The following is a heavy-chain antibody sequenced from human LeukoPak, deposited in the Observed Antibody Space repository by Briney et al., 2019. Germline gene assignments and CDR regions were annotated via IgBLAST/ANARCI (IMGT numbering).Heavy chain of an antibody. V-gene: IGHV4-38-2*02. CDR3: ARGSIVVVPAAPLLDWFDP. D-gene: IGHD2-2*01. CDR1: GYSISSGYY. Sequence: SETLSLTCTVSGYSISSGYYWAWIRQPPGKGLEWIGSIYYSGSTYYNPSLKSRVTISVDTSKNQFSLKLSSVTAADTAVYYCARGSIVVVPAAPLLDWFDPWGQGTLVTVSS. J-gene: IGHJ5*02. CDR2: IYYSGST.